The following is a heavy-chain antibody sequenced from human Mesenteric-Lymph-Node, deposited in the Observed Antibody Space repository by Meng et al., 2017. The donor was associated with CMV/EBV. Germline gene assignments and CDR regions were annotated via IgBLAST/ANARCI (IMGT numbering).Heavy chain of an antibody. CDR1: GASFPVSGYY. CDR3: ARGSWELRVDP. Sequence: CAVYGASFPVSGYYWSWVRQSPGKGLEWIGEVSHNGITNYNPSFKSRVTMSIDTFKNQFSLNLNFVTAADTAVYYCARGSWELRVDPWSQGTLVTVSS. D-gene: IGHD1-26*01. J-gene: IGHJ5*02. CDR2: VSHNGIT. V-gene: IGHV4-34*01.